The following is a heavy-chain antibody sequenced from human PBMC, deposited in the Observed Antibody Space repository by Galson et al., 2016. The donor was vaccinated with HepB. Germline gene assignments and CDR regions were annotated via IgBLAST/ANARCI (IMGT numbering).Heavy chain of an antibody. D-gene: IGHD6-19*01. CDR2: ISSSGDST. CDR1: GFTFSSCA. J-gene: IGHJ5*02. CDR3: ARIRRSDWYLHAALGWFDP. Sequence: SLRLSCAASGFTFSSCAMSWVRQAPGKGLEWVSGISSSGDSTYYADSVKGRFTISRDTSKNTLYLQMNNLRAEDAAVYYCARIRRSDWYLHAALGWFDPWGQGTLVTVSS. V-gene: IGHV3-23*01.